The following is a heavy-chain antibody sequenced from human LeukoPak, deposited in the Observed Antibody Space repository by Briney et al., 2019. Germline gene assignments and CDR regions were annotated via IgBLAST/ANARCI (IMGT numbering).Heavy chain of an antibody. CDR2: IYYSGST. V-gene: IGHV4-59*01. D-gene: IGHD6-25*01. J-gene: IGHJ4*02. CDR3: ARVNSSGGYFDY. CDR1: GGSISSYY. Sequence: SETLSLTCTVSGGSISSYYWSWIRQPPGKGLEWIGYIYYSGSTNYNPSLKSRVTISVDTSKNQFSLKLSSVTAADTAVYYCARVNSSGGYFDYWGQGTLATVSS.